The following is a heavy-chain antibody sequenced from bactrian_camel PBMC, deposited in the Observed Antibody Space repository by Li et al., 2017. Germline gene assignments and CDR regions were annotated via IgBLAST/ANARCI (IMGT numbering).Heavy chain of an antibody. D-gene: IGHD3*01. V-gene: IGHV3S53*01. CDR2: IDSDGST. J-gene: IGHJ4*01. Sequence: HVQLVESGGGSVQAGGSLRLSCARPRNTYTSYCMAWFRQAPGKEREGVAAIDSDGSTSYTDSVKGRFAIEHNNGENTLFLQMNSLKPEDTAMYYCAAVLLPFSGSIPALDCGVYQYNYWGQGTQVTVS. CDR1: RNTYTSYC. CDR3: AAVLLPFSGSIPALDCGVYQYNY.